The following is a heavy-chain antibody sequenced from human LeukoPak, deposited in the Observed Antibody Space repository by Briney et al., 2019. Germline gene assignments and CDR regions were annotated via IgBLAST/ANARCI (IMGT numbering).Heavy chain of an antibody. V-gene: IGHV4-38-2*02. Sequence: PSETLSLTCTVSGYSISSGYYWGWLRQPPGKGLEWIGRIYHGGSTYYNPSLKNQVTIPVHTPKNQFSLKLSSLTAADTSLYFCGRGDLRENDAFDIWGEGTMVTVCS. CDR3: GRGDLRENDAFDI. J-gene: IGHJ3*02. CDR2: IYHGGST. D-gene: IGHD3-10*01. CDR1: GYSISSGYY.